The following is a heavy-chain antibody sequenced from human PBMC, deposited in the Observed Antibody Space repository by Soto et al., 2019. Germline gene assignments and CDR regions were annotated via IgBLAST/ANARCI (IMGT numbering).Heavy chain of an antibody. CDR3: ARVVVVAGTSWFAP. J-gene: IGHJ5*02. V-gene: IGHV1-18*01. D-gene: IGHD2-15*01. CDR1: GDRFASCA. Sequence: GASVKVCWEASGDRFASCARRWVRQAPGQGLDWMGWISAYNGNTNYAQKLQGRVTMTTDTSTSTAYMELRSLRSDDTAVYYCARVVVVAGTSWFAPRGHRTPVPVSS. CDR2: ISAYNGNT.